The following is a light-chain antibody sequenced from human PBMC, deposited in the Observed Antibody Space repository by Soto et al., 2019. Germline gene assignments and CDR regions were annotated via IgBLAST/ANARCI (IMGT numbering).Light chain of an antibody. Sequence: QSALTQPRSVSGSPGQSVTISCTGTSSDVGGYNYVSWYQQHPGQAPKLMIYDVSKRPSGVPDRFSGSKSGNTASLTISGLQAEDEADYYCCSYAGSSWVFGGGTKLTVL. CDR2: DVS. CDR3: CSYAGSSWV. CDR1: SSDVGGYNY. V-gene: IGLV2-11*01. J-gene: IGLJ3*02.